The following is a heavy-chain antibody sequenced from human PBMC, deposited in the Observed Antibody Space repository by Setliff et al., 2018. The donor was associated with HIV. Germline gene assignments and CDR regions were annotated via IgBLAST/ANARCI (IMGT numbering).Heavy chain of an antibody. CDR1: GGSINSNTYY. Sequence: SETLSLTCTVSGGSINSNTYYWAWIRQPPGEGLEWIGTIYYSGSTYYNPSLKSRVTISVDTSKNQFFLNLSSVTTADTAVYFCARGPTVTTRRVGSFDIWSQGTMVTVSS. D-gene: IGHD4-17*01. CDR2: IYYSGST. J-gene: IGHJ3*02. V-gene: IGHV4-39*07. CDR3: ARGPTVTTRRVGSFDI.